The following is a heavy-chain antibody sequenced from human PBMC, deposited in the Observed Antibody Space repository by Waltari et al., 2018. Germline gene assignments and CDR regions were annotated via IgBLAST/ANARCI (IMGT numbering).Heavy chain of an antibody. Sequence: QVQLQESGPGLLKPSETLSLTCSVSGGSITSSHYYWGWIRPPPGKGLEWIGSVFYNGDTYYNPSLKSRVTVSVDTSKNQVSLKLSSVTAADTAVYYCTRASIFGVALDAFDLWGQGTMVSVSS. CDR3: TRASIFGVALDAFDL. V-gene: IGHV4-39*01. J-gene: IGHJ3*01. CDR1: GGSITSSHYY. D-gene: IGHD3-3*01. CDR2: VFYNGDT.